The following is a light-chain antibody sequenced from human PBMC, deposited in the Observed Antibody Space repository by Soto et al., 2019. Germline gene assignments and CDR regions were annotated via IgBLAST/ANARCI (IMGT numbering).Light chain of an antibody. CDR1: QDISNY. CDR3: QQYDNLPPRT. Sequence: DLQMTQSPSSLSASVGDRVTITCQASQDISNYLNWYQQKPGKAPKLLIYDASNLETGVPSRFSGTGSGTDFTFTISSLQPEDIATYYCQQYDNLPPRTFGQGTTVEIK. V-gene: IGKV1-33*01. CDR2: DAS. J-gene: IGKJ1*01.